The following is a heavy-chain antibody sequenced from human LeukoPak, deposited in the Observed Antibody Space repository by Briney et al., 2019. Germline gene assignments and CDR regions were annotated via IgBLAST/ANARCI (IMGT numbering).Heavy chain of an antibody. CDR3: TTTIVGVTTWFDP. Sequence: GGSLRLSFAASGFTLSSAYMNWVRQASGKGLEWVGRIKNKTNGGTTDYAATVKGRFTISRDDSKSTMYMQMNSLKTEDTAVYYCTTTIVGVTTWFDPWGQGTLVTVSS. J-gene: IGHJ5*02. CDR2: IKNKTNGGTT. D-gene: IGHD1-26*01. CDR1: GFTLSSAY. V-gene: IGHV3-15*01.